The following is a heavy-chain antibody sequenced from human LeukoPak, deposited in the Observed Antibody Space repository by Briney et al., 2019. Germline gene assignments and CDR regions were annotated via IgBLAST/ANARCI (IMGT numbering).Heavy chain of an antibody. CDR1: GGSFSGYY. CDR2: INHSGST. V-gene: IGHV4-34*01. D-gene: IGHD5-18*01. Sequence: SETLSLTCAVYGGSFSGYYWSWIRQPPGKGLEWIGEINHSGSTNYNPSLKSRVTISVDTSKNRFSLKLSSVTAADTAVCYCARNGKQLWSYGMDVWGQGTTVTVSS. J-gene: IGHJ6*02. CDR3: ARNGKQLWSYGMDV.